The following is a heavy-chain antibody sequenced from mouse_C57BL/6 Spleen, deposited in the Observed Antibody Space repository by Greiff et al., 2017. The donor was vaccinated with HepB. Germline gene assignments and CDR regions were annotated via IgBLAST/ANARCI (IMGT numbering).Heavy chain of an antibody. D-gene: IGHD1-1*01. J-gene: IGHJ2*01. CDR3: ARGDITTVVAAYFDY. CDR2: IDPNSGGT. Sequence: QVQLQQPGAELVKPGASVKLSCKASGYTFTSYWMHWVKQRPGRGLEWIGRIDPNSGGTKYNEKFKSKATLTVDNPSSTAYMQLRSLTSEDSAVYYCARGDITTVVAAYFDYWGQGTTLTVSS. V-gene: IGHV1-72*01. CDR1: GYTFTSYW.